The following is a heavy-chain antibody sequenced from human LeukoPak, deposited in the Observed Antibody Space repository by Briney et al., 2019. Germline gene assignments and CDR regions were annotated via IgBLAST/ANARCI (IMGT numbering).Heavy chain of an antibody. CDR3: ARLSVGATPFDY. V-gene: IGHV4-59*08. D-gene: IGHD1-26*01. CDR2: IYYSGST. Sequence: SETLSLTCTVSGGSISSYYWSWIRQPPGKGLEWIGYIYYSGSTNYNPSLKSRVTISLHTSKNQFSLKLNSVTAADTAVYYCARLSVGATPFDYWGQGTLVTVSS. CDR1: GGSISSYY. J-gene: IGHJ4*02.